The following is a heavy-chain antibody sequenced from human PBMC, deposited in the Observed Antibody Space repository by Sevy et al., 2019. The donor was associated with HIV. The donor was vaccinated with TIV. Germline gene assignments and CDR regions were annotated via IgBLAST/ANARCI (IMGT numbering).Heavy chain of an antibody. J-gene: IGHJ4*02. D-gene: IGHD6-13*01. CDR2: ISGSGGST. CDR3: AKAGGTGIAAAGQDY. CDR1: GFTFSSYA. Sequence: GGSLRLSCAASGFTFSSYAMSWVRQAPGKGLEWVSAISGSGGSTYYADPVKGRFTISRDSSKNTLYLQMNSLRAEDTAVYYCAKAGGTGIAAAGQDYWGQGTLVTVSS. V-gene: IGHV3-23*01.